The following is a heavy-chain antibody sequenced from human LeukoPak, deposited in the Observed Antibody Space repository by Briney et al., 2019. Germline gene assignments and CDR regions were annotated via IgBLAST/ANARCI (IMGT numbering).Heavy chain of an antibody. D-gene: IGHD3-9*01. CDR1: GYTCTSYG. V-gene: IGHV1-18*04. CDR3: ARSILTGYYPGGYYFDY. Sequence: TSVKVSCKASGYTCTSYGISWVRQPPGQGLEWMGWISVYNGNTNYAQKLQGRVTMTTDTSTSTAYMELRSLRSDDTAVYYCARSILTGYYPGGYYFDYWGQGTLVTVSS. CDR2: ISVYNGNT. J-gene: IGHJ4*02.